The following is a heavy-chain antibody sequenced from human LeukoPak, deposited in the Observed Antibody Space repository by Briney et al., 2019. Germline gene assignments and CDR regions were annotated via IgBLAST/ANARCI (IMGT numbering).Heavy chain of an antibody. CDR1: GGLISSGDYY. CDR3: ASFRDGYNSDYFDY. V-gene: IGHV4-30-4*02. J-gene: IGHJ4*02. CDR2: IYFSGST. D-gene: IGHD5-24*01. Sequence: PSETLSLTCTVSGGLISSGDYYWSWLRQPPGTGLEWIGYIYFSGSTYYNPSLKSRVTISVDTSKNQFSLKLSSVTAADTAVYYCASFRDGYNSDYFDYWGQGTLVTVSS.